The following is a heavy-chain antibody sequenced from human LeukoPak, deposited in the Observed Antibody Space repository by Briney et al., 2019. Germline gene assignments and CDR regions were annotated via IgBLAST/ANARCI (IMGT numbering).Heavy chain of an antibody. CDR3: ARGATTHDY. Sequence: GESLKISCKGFGYSFTSYWIAWVRQMPGMGLAWMGAVYPGNSDTRYSPSFQGQVTISADRSISTAYLQWSSLKASDTAMYYCARGATTHDYWGQGTLVTVSS. J-gene: IGHJ4*02. CDR1: GYSFTSYW. D-gene: IGHD1-1*01. CDR2: VYPGNSDT. V-gene: IGHV5-51*01.